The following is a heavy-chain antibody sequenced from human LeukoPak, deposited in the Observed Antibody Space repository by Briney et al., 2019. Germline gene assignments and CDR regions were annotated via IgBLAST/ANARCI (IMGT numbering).Heavy chain of an antibody. CDR1: GYTFPDYY. D-gene: IGHD3-10*01. V-gene: IGHV1-2*06. CDR3: TREGYGSGSHYTFDY. CDR2: VNPYNGDT. Sequence: ASVKVSCKASGYTFPDYYMHWARQAPGQGLEWMGRVNPYNGDTSYTQKFQGRVTVTRDTSINAAYMELSRLRSEDTAVYYCTREGYGSGSHYTFDYWGQGTLVTVSS. J-gene: IGHJ4*02.